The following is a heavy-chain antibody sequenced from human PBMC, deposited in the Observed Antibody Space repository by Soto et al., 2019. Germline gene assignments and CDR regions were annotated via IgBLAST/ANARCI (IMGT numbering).Heavy chain of an antibody. Sequence: QVQLVQSGAEVKKPGASVKVSCKASGYTFTSYYMHWVRQAPGQGLEWMGIINPRGGSTSYAQKFRSRVNMTRDTSTSTVYMELSSLRSEDTAVYYCARDPSLGGNYGDYVGYFDYWGQGTLFTVSS. D-gene: IGHD4-17*01. CDR3: ARDPSLGGNYGDYVGYFDY. CDR1: GYTFTSYY. CDR2: INPRGGST. J-gene: IGHJ4*02. V-gene: IGHV1-46*01.